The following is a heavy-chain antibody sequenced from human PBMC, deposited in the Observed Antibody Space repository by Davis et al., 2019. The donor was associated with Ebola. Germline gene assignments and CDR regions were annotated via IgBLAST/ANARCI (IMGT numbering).Heavy chain of an antibody. Sequence: HTGGSLRLSCGASGFTFSTYWMNWVRQAPGKGLVWVSRIKPDGSATSYADSVKGRFTISRDNAKNTLYLQVNSLRAEDTAVYYCARDSREMATNYWGQGALVTVSS. CDR2: IKPDGSAT. J-gene: IGHJ4*02. CDR3: ARDSREMATNY. D-gene: IGHD5-24*01. CDR1: GFTFSTYW. V-gene: IGHV3-74*01.